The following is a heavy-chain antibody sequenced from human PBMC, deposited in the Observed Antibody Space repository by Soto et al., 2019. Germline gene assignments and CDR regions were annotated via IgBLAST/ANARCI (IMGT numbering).Heavy chain of an antibody. CDR1: GFTFSSYG. D-gene: IGHD4-17*01. V-gene: IGHV3-30*18. CDR2: ISYDGSNK. CDR3: AKDGQTTVTPTTPYFDY. J-gene: IGHJ4*02. Sequence: QVQLVESGGGVVQPGRSLRLSCAASGFTFSSYGMHWVRQAPGKGLEWVAVISYDGSNKYYAHSVKGRFTISRDNSNNTLYLQMNSLRAEDTAVYYCAKDGQTTVTPTTPYFDYWGQGTLVTVSS.